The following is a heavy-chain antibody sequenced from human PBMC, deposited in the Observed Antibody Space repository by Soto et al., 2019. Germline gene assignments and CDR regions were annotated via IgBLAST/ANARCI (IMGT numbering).Heavy chain of an antibody. D-gene: IGHD1-20*01. CDR1: GGSFSGYY. J-gene: IGHJ5*02. Sequence: SETLSLTCAVYGGSFSGYYWSWIRQPPGKGLEWIGEINHSGSTNYNPSLKSRVTISVDTSKNQFSLKLSSVTAADTAVYYCARGPGHRIAAVYNGHDPWGEGT. V-gene: IGHV4-34*01. CDR2: INHSGST. CDR3: ARGPGHRIAAVYNGHDP.